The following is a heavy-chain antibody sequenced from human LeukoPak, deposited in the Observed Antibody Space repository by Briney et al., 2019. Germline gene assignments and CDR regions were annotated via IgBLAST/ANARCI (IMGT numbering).Heavy chain of an antibody. J-gene: IGHJ4*02. CDR2: ISWNSGSI. CDR3: AKDPTGGGYDSFLDY. V-gene: IGHV3-9*01. Sequence: GGSLRLSCAASGFTFDDYAMHWVRQAAGKGREWVSGISWNSGSIGYAASVKGRFTISRDNAKHSLYLQMNSLSAEDTALYYCAKDPTGGGYDSFLDYWRQGTLVTVSS. D-gene: IGHD5-12*01. CDR1: GFTFDDYA.